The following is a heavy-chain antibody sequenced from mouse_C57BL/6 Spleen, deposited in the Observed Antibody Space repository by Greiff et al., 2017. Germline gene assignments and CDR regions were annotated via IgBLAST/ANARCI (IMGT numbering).Heavy chain of an antibody. D-gene: IGHD1-1*01. V-gene: IGHV14-1*01. J-gene: IGHJ2*01. CDR3: TTYYGSSYDDY. Sequence: VQLQQSGAELVRPGASVKLSCTASGFNIKDYYMHWVKQRPEQGLEWIGRIDPEDGDTEYAPKFPGKATMTADTSSNTAYLQLSSLTSEDTAVYYCTTYYGSSYDDYWGQGTTLTVSS. CDR1: GFNIKDYY. CDR2: IDPEDGDT.